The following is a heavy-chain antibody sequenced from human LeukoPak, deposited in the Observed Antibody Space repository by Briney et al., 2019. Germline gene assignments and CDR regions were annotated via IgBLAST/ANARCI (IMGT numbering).Heavy chain of an antibody. CDR3: LLVEDGYNGLFDY. J-gene: IGHJ4*02. V-gene: IGHV1-69*01. CDR1: GGTFSSYA. Sequence: ASVKVSCKASGGTFSSYAISWVRQAPGQGLEWMGGIIPIFGTANYAQKFQGRVTITADESTSTAYMELSSLRSEDTAVYYCLLVEDGYNGLFDYWGQGTLVTVSS. CDR2: IIPIFGTA. D-gene: IGHD5-24*01.